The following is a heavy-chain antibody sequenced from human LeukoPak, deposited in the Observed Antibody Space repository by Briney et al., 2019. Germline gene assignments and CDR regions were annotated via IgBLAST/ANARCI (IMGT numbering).Heavy chain of an antibody. CDR1: GGSISSYY. CDR3: ARHHVYSDAFDI. J-gene: IGHJ3*02. D-gene: IGHD2-8*01. Sequence: PSETLSLTCTVSGGSISSYYWSWIRQPPGKGLEWIGYIYTSGSTNYNPSLKSRVTISVDTSKNQFSLKLSSVTAADTAVYYCARHHVYSDAFDIWGQGTMVTVSS. CDR2: IYTSGST. V-gene: IGHV4-4*09.